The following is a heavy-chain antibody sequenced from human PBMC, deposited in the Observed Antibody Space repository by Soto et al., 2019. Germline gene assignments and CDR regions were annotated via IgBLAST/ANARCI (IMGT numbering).Heavy chain of an antibody. CDR3: AKDLLTMIVVVITTMIPPDAFDI. V-gene: IGHV3-23*01. CDR2: ISGSGGST. CDR1: GFTFSSYA. Sequence: GGSLRLSCAASGFTFSSYAMSWVRQAPGKGLEWVSAISGSGGSTYYADSVKGRFTIPRDNSKNTLYLQMNSLRAEDTAVYYCAKDLLTMIVVVITTMIPPDAFDIWGQGTMVT. D-gene: IGHD3-22*01. J-gene: IGHJ3*02.